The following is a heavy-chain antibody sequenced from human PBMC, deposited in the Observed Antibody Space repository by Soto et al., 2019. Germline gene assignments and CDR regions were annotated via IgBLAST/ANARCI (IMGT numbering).Heavy chain of an antibody. CDR1: GFTFSSYG. CDR2: IWYDGSNK. D-gene: IGHD2-2*02. CDR3: ARGDDIVVVPAAIQGVDY. J-gene: IGHJ4*02. Sequence: QVQLVESGGGVVQPGRSLRLSCAASGFTFSSYGMHWVRQAPGKGLEWVAVIWYDGSNKYYADSVKGRFTISRDNSKNTLYLQMNSLRAEDTAVYYCARGDDIVVVPAAIQGVDYWGQGTLVTGSS. V-gene: IGHV3-33*01.